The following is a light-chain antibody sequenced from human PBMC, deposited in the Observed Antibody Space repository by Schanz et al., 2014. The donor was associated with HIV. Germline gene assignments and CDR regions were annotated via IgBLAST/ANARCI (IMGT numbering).Light chain of an antibody. V-gene: IGLV2-14*03. CDR2: DVT. J-gene: IGLJ3*02. CDR3: STYTTSKTWV. Sequence: QSALTQPRSVSGSPGQSVTISCTGSSSDVGGYNYVSWYQQHPGKPPKLMVYDVTSRPSGVSARFSASKTGETASLTISGLQAEDEAEYYCSTYTTSKTWVFGGGTKLTVL. CDR1: SSDVGGYNY.